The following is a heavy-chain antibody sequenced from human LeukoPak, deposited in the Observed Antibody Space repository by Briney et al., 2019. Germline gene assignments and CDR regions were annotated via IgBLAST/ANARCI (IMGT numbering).Heavy chain of an antibody. CDR3: ARDSGYYDSSGSHY. CDR1: GYTFTSYY. CDR2: INPSGGST. Sequence: GASVKVSCKAAGYTFTSYYMHWVRQALGQGLEWMGIINPSGGSTSYAQKFQGRVTMTRDMSTSTVSMELSSLRSEDTAVYYCARDSGYYDSSGSHYWGQGTLVTVSS. V-gene: IGHV1-46*01. J-gene: IGHJ4*02. D-gene: IGHD3-22*01.